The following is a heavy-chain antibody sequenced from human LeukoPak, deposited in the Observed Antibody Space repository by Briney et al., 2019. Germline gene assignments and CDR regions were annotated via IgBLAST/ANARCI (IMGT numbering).Heavy chain of an antibody. CDR3: AREDVPYYFDY. Sequence: GASVKVSCKASGGTFSSYAISWVRQAPGQGLEWMGIINPSGGSTSYAQKFQGRVTMTRDTSTSTVYMELSSLRSEDTAVYYCAREDVPYYFDYWGQGTLVTVSS. J-gene: IGHJ4*02. V-gene: IGHV1-46*01. CDR2: INPSGGST. CDR1: GGTFSSYA.